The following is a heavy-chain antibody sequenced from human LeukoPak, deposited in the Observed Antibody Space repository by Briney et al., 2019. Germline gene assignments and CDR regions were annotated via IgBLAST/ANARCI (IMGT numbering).Heavy chain of an antibody. J-gene: IGHJ4*02. Sequence: GGSLRLSCAASGFTFSSYNMNWVRQAPGKGLEWVSSITSGSSYIYYADSVKGRFTISRDNAKNSLYLQMNSLKTEDTAVYYCTTELWEPDDDYWGQGTLVTVSS. D-gene: IGHD1-26*01. CDR3: TTELWEPDDDY. CDR1: GFTFSSYN. CDR2: ITSGSSYI. V-gene: IGHV3-21*03.